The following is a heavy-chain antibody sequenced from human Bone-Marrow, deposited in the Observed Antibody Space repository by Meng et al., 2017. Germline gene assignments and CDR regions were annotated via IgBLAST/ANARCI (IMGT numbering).Heavy chain of an antibody. Sequence: ASVKVSCKASGYTFTSYDINWVRQANGQGLEWMGWMNPNSGNTGYAQKFQGRVTMTRNTSISTAYMELSSLRSEDAAVYYCARLGYYGSESYWSFIYYYYGMDVWGQGTTVTVSS. J-gene: IGHJ6*02. CDR2: MNPNSGNT. CDR1: GYTFTSYD. CDR3: ARLGYYGSESYWSFIYYYYGMDV. D-gene: IGHD3-10*01. V-gene: IGHV1-8*01.